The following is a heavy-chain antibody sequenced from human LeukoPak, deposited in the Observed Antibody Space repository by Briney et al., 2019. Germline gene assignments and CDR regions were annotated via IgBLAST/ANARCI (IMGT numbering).Heavy chain of an antibody. Sequence: PGGSLRLSCAASGFIFSTYSMNWVRQAPGKGLEWVSVISGSAHKIRYADSVKGRFTISRDNSENTVYLQMNNLRAEDTALYYCAGRVTGYSSGYVYWGQGTLVTVS. CDR3: AGRVTGYSSGYVY. D-gene: IGHD5-18*01. V-gene: IGHV3-23*01. CDR1: GFIFSTYS. J-gene: IGHJ4*02. CDR2: ISGSAHKI.